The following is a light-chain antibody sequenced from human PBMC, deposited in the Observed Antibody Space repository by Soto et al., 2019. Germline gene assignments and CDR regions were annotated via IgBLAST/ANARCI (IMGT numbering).Light chain of an antibody. CDR1: SSNFASNS. CDR2: KSN. CDR3: VAWEDNLSCVL. V-gene: IGLV1-47*01. Sequence: QSVLTQPPSASGTPGQRVTISCSGSSSNFASNSVYWYQQVPGTAPKLLIYKSNQRPSGVPDRFFGSKSGTSASLDISGLRSEDEADYYCVAWEDNLSCVLFGGGNKLTVL. J-gene: IGLJ2*01.